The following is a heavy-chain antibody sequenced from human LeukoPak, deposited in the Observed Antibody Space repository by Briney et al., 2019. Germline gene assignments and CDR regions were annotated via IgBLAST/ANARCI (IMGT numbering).Heavy chain of an antibody. D-gene: IGHD3-3*01. CDR1: GFTFNNCA. Sequence: PGGSLRLSCAASGFTFNNCAMSWVRQAPGKGLEWVSAISGSGGSTYYADPVKGHFTISRDNSKNTLYLQMNSLRAEDTAIYYCAKVETDFWSGYSMEAPFDYWGQGTLVTVSS. V-gene: IGHV3-23*01. J-gene: IGHJ4*02. CDR3: AKVETDFWSGYSMEAPFDY. CDR2: ISGSGGST.